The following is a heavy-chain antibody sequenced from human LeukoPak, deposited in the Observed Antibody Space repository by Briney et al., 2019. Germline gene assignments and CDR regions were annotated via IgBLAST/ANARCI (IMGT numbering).Heavy chain of an antibody. CDR2: FSSSSTYI. V-gene: IGHV3-21*01. D-gene: IGHD2-2*01. Sequence: PGGSLRLSCAASGFTFDSYGMNWVRQAPGKGLEWISSFSSSSTYIYYADSVKGRFTISRDNAKNSLYLQMNSLRAEDTAVYYCARAYCSSTRCSYYFDSWGQGTLVTVSS. CDR3: ARAYCSSTRCSYYFDS. CDR1: GFTFDSYG. J-gene: IGHJ4*02.